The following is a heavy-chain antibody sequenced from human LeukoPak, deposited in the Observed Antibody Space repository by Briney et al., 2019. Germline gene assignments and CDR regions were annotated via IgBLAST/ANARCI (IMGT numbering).Heavy chain of an antibody. V-gene: IGHV1-18*04. CDR3: ARDLTYYYDSSGSNFDY. J-gene: IGHJ4*02. CDR2: ISAYNGNT. CDR1: GYTFTGYY. Sequence: ASVKVSCKASGYTFTGYYMHWVRQAPGQGLEWMGWISAYNGNTNYAQKLQGRVTMTTDTSTSTAYMELRSLRSDDTAVYYCARDLTYYYDSSGSNFDYWGQGTLVTVSS. D-gene: IGHD3-22*01.